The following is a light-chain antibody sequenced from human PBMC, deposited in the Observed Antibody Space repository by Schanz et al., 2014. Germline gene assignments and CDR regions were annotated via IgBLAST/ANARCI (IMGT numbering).Light chain of an antibody. CDR1: SSDVGSYGF. J-gene: IGLJ2*01. CDR2: EAN. V-gene: IGLV2-23*01. CDR3: CSYADGSTLI. Sequence: QSALTQPASVSGSPGQSITISCNGTSSDVGSYGFVSWYQHYPGKAPKVIIYEANKRPSGVSNRFSASKSGYTASLTISGLQAEDEADYYCCSYADGSTLIFGGGTKLTVL.